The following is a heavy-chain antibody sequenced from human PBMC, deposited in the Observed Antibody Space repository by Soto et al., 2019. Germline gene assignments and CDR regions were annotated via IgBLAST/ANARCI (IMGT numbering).Heavy chain of an antibody. D-gene: IGHD5-12*01. CDR1: GYTFTSYD. CDR3: ARGTIRGYSGYDLLYYYYMDV. J-gene: IGHJ6*03. CDR2: MNPNSGNT. Sequence: ASVKVSCKASGYTFTSYDINWVRQATGQGLEWMGWMNPNSGNTGYAQKFQGRVTMTRNTSISTAYMELSSLRSEDTAVYYCARGTIRGYSGYDLLYYYYMDVWGKGTTVTVSS. V-gene: IGHV1-8*01.